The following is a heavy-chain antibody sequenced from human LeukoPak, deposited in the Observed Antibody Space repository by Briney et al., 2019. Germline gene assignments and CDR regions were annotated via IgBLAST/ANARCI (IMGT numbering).Heavy chain of an antibody. CDR2: IYHSGST. Sequence: SETLSLTCAVSGGSISSSNWWSWVRQPPGKGLEWIGEIYHSGSTNYNPSLKSRVTISVDTSKNQFSLKLSSVTAADTAVYYCARDVPRPYGMDVWGQGTTVTVSS. D-gene: IGHD2-2*01. J-gene: IGHJ6*02. CDR3: ARDVPRPYGMDV. V-gene: IGHV4-4*02. CDR1: GGSISSSNW.